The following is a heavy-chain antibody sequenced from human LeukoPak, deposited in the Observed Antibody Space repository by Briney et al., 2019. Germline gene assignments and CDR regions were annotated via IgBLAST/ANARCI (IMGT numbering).Heavy chain of an antibody. Sequence: GGSLRLSCAASGFTFSNYAMYWVRQSPGKGLEWVALISKDGNNKYDADSVKGRFTISRDNSKNTLYLQMNSLRAEDTALYCCARGIRYFDWLSIDYWGRGTLVTVSS. CDR3: ARGIRYFDWLSIDY. V-gene: IGHV3-30*04. J-gene: IGHJ4*02. D-gene: IGHD3-9*01. CDR2: ISKDGNNK. CDR1: GFTFSNYA.